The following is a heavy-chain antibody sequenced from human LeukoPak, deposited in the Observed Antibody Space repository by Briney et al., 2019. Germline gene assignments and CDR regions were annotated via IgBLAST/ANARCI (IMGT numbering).Heavy chain of an antibody. CDR1: GYTFTSYD. D-gene: IGHD5-24*01. V-gene: IGHV1-8*01. Sequence: ASVKVSCKASGYTFTSYDINWVRQATGQGLEWMGWMNPNSGNTGYAQKFQGRVTMTRNTSISTAYMELSSLRSEDTAVYYCARGGEMATVPHLYYFDDWGQGTLVTVSS. J-gene: IGHJ4*02. CDR2: MNPNSGNT. CDR3: ARGGEMATVPHLYYFDD.